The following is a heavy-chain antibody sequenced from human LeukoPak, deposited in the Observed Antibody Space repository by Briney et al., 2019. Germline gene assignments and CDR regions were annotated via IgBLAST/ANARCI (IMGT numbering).Heavy chain of an antibody. J-gene: IGHJ6*02. Sequence: GASVKVSCKVSGYTLTELSMHWVRQAPGKGLEWMGWINPNSGGTNYAQKFQGRVTMTRDTSISTAYMELSRLRSDDTAVYYCARVEEDFWSGYYSYGMDVWGQGTTVTVSS. V-gene: IGHV1-2*02. CDR3: ARVEEDFWSGYYSYGMDV. CDR2: INPNSGGT. D-gene: IGHD3-3*01. CDR1: GYTLTELS.